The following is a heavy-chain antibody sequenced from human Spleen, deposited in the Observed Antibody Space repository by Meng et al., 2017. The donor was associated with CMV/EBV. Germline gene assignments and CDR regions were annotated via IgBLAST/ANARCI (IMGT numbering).Heavy chain of an antibody. Sequence: RACAWSGATTKRYIWWSWVRQPPGKGLEWIGEIYQSGSTNYNPSLKSRVTISMDKSKNQFSLNLSSVTTADTAFYYCASSPNQDPGPWGQGTLVTVSS. CDR3: ASSPNQDPGP. J-gene: IGHJ5*02. D-gene: IGHD1-14*01. CDR2: IYQSGST. CDR1: GATTKRYIW. V-gene: IGHV4-4*02.